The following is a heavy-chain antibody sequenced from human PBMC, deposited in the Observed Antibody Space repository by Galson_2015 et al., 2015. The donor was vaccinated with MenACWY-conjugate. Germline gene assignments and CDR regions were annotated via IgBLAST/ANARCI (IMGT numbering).Heavy chain of an antibody. D-gene: IGHD5-18*01. V-gene: IGHV5-51*03. CDR2: VYPGDSET. J-gene: IGHJ3*02. CDR1: GYSFTSYW. CDR3: ARGGFTYGDAFDI. Sequence: SGAEVKKPGESLKISCKGSGYSFTSYWIGWVRQMPGKGLVWMGIVYPGDSETRYSPSFQGQVTISADKSISTAYLQWSSLKASDTAMYYCARGGFTYGDAFDIWGQGTMVTVSS.